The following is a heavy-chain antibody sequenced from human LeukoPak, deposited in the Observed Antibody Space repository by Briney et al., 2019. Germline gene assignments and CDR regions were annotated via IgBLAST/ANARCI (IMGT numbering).Heavy chain of an antibody. D-gene: IGHD5-12*01. CDR2: IYYSGST. CDR3: AGGVVATKDFDY. J-gene: IGHJ4*02. Sequence: SETLSLTCTVSGVSISSYYWSWVRQPPGKGLEWVGYIYYSGSTNYNPSLKSRVTISVDTSKNQFSLKLSSVTAADTAVYCCAGGVVATKDFDYWGQGTLVTVSS. CDR1: GVSISSYY. V-gene: IGHV4-59*01.